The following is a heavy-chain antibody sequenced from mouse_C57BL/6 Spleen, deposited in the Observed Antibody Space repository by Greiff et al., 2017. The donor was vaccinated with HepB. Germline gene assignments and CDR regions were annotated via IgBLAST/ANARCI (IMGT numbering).Heavy chain of an antibody. CDR2: INPNNGGT. CDR3: VRTIYYDSYYAMDY. CDR1: GYTFTDYN. D-gene: IGHD2-4*01. J-gene: IGHJ4*01. V-gene: IGHV1-22*01. Sequence: EVQLQQSGPELVKPGASVKMSCKASGYTFTDYNMHWVKQSHGKSLEWIGYINPNNGGTSYNQKFKGKATLTVNKSSSTAYMELRSLTSEDSAVYYCVRTIYYDSYYAMDYWGQGTSVTVSS.